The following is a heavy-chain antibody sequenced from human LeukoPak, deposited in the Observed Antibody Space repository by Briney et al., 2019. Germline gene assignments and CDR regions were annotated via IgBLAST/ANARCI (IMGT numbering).Heavy chain of an antibody. J-gene: IGHJ4*02. D-gene: IGHD3-10*01. CDR2: IYSGGST. Sequence: GGSLRLSCAASGFTFSSYWMHWVRQAPGKGLEWVSVIYSGGSTYYADSVKGRFTISRDNSKNTLYLQMNSLRAEDTAVYYCARFYGSGSYFDYWGQGTLVTVSS. CDR3: ARFYGSGSYFDY. V-gene: IGHV3-66*01. CDR1: GFTFSSYW.